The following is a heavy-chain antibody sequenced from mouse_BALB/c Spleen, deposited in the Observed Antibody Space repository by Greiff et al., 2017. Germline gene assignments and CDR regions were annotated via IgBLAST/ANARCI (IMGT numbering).Heavy chain of an antibody. CDR1: GFNIKDTY. V-gene: IGHV14-3*02. CDR3: ARGNYGSSYEGVDY. D-gene: IGHD1-1*01. J-gene: IGHJ4*01. CDR2: IDPANGNT. Sequence: EVQLMESGAELVKPGASVKLSCTASGFNIKDTYMHWVKQRPEQGLEWIGRIDPANGNTKYDPKFQGKATITADTSSNTAYLQLSSLTSEDTAVYYCARGNYGSSYEGVDYWGQGTSVTVSS.